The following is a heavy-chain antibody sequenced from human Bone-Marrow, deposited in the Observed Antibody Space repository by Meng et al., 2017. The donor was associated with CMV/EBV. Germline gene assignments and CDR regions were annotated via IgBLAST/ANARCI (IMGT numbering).Heavy chain of an antibody. CDR3: ARDVAARQSDDYYYGMDV. V-gene: IGHV1-2*02. CDR1: GYTFTGYY. J-gene: IGHJ6*02. D-gene: IGHD6-6*01. Sequence: ASVKVSCKASGYTFTGYYMHWVRQAPGQGLEWMGWINPNSGGTNYAQKFQGRVTMTRDTSISTAYMELSRLRSDDTAVYYCARDVAARQSDDYYYGMDVWGQETTVTVSS. CDR2: INPNSGGT.